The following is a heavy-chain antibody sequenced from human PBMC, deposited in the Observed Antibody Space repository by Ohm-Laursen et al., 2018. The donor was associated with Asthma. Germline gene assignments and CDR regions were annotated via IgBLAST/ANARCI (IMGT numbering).Heavy chain of an antibody. D-gene: IGHD6-13*01. CDR2: ISSSSSYI. CDR3: ARARLGIAAADWFDP. V-gene: IGHV3-21*01. CDR1: GFTFSSYS. J-gene: IGHJ5*02. Sequence: SLRLSCAAFGFTFSSYSMNWVRQAPGKGLEWVSSISSSSSYIYYADSVKGRFTISRDNAKNSLYLQMNSLRAEDTAVYYCARARLGIAAADWFDPWGQGTLVTVSS.